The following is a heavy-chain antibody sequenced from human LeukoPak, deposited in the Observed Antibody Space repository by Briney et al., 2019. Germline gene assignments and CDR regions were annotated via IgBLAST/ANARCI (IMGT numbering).Heavy chain of an antibody. J-gene: IGHJ6*03. CDR2: IYYSGFT. CDR3: ARYGSSSLRAGYYYYMDV. D-gene: IGHD6-6*01. Sequence: PSETLSLTCTVSGGSISSGGYYWSWIRQPPGKGMEDIGHIYYSGFTNYNPSLKSRVTMSVDTSKNQFSLKLSSVTAADTAVYYCARYGSSSLRAGYYYYMDVWGKGTTVTVSS. V-gene: IGHV4-61*08. CDR1: GGSISSGGYY.